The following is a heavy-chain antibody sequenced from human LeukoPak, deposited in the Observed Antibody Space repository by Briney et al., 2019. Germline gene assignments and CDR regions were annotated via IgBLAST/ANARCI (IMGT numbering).Heavy chain of an antibody. J-gene: IGHJ4*02. D-gene: IGHD4-17*01. CDR1: GFTFSNNW. CDR3: ARDHYGVLY. V-gene: IGHV3-7*03. Sequence: GGSPRLSCEGSGFTFSNNWMGWDRQAPGKGLQWVANIKTDGSEKYYVDSVKGRFTISRDNAKNSLYLQMNSLRSDDTAVYYCARDHYGVLYWGQGTLVTDSS. CDR2: IKTDGSEK.